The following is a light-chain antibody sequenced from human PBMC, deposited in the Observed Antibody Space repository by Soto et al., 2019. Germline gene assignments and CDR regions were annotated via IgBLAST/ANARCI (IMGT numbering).Light chain of an antibody. J-gene: IGKJ1*01. Sequence: DIQMTQSPSSLSASVGDRVTITCRASQGISNYLAWYQQKPGKVPKLLIYAASTLQSGVPSRFSGSGSGKEFTLTISSLPAEDVASYYCQQSYSTPRTFGQGTKVEI. CDR1: QGISNY. CDR3: QQSYSTPRT. V-gene: IGKV1-27*01. CDR2: AAS.